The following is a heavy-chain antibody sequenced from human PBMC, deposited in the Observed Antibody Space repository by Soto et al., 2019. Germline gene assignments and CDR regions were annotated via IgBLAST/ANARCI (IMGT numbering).Heavy chain of an antibody. CDR3: ARDSGSYFDY. CDR1: GGSVSSGSYY. J-gene: IGHJ4*02. Sequence: QVQLQESGPGLVKPSEILSLTCTVSGGSVSSGSYYWSWIRQPPGKGLEWIGYIYYSGSTNYNPSLKSRVTISVDTSKNQFSLKLSSVTAADTAVYYCARDSGSYFDYWGQGTLVTVSS. CDR2: IYYSGST. D-gene: IGHD1-26*01. V-gene: IGHV4-61*01.